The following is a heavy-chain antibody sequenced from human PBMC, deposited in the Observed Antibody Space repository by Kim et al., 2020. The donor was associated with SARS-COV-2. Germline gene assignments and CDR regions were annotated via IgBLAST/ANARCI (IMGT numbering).Heavy chain of an antibody. CDR3: AKDYSSSWPDAFDI. J-gene: IGHJ3*02. CDR1: GFTFDDYA. Sequence: GGSLRLSCAASGFTFDDYAMHWVRQAPGKGLEWVSGISWNSGSIGYADSVKGRFTISRDNAKNSLYLQMNSLRGEDTALYYCAKDYSSSWPDAFDIWGQGTMVTVSS. D-gene: IGHD6-13*01. CDR2: ISWNSGSI. V-gene: IGHV3-9*01.